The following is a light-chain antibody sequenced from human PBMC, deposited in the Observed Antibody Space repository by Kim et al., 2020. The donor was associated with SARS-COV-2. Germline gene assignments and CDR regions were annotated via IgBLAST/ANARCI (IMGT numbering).Light chain of an antibody. V-gene: IGLV3-21*04. Sequence: APGNPARINCGGNNMGSKSVHWYQQKPGQAPVLVIYYDSDRPSGIPERFSGSNSGNTATLTISRVEAGDEADYYCQVWDSSSDHPVFGGGTQLTVL. CDR2: YDS. J-gene: IGLJ3*02. CDR1: NMGSKS. CDR3: QVWDSSSDHPV.